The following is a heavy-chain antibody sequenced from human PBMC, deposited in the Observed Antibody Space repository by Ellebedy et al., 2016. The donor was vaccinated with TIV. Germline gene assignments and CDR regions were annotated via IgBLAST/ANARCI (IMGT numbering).Heavy chain of an antibody. CDR1: GDSTYSSNFY. J-gene: IGHJ5*01. V-gene: IGHV4-39*07. CDR3: ATDRDRRWFYF. Sequence: SETLSLTXSVSGDSTYSSNFYWGWVRQPPGKGLEWIGLMSSSGSTYYNPSLKSRVTMSVDTSQFSLKLTSVTAADTAVYYCATDRDRRWFYFWGQGTLVTVSS. CDR2: MSSSGST.